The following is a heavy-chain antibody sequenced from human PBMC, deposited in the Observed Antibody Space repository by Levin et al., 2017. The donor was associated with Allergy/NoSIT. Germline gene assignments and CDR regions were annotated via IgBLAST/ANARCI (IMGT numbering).Heavy chain of an antibody. V-gene: IGHV4-59*01. D-gene: IGHD6-13*01. CDR3: ARGQQLDAFDI. Sequence: SETLSLTCTVSGGSISSYYWSWIRQPPGKGLEWIGYIYYSGSPNYNPSLKSRVTISIHTSKNQFSLMLSSVTAADTAVYYCARGQQLDAFDIWGQGTMVTVSS. CDR2: IYYSGSP. J-gene: IGHJ3*02. CDR1: GGSISSYY.